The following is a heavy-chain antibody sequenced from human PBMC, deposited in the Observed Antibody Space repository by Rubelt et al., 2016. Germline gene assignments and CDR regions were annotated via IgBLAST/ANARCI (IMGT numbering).Heavy chain of an antibody. Sequence: QVQLQQWGAGLLKPSETLSLTCAVYGGSFSGYYWSWSRQPPGKGLEWIGEINHSGSTNYNPSLTVGVTISVDTAKNQFSLKLSSVTAADTAVYYCARSRRPTVTYDLWGRGTLVTVSS. J-gene: IGHJ2*01. CDR1: GGSFSGYY. CDR2: INHSGST. D-gene: IGHD4-17*01. V-gene: IGHV4-34*01. CDR3: ARSRRPTVTYDL.